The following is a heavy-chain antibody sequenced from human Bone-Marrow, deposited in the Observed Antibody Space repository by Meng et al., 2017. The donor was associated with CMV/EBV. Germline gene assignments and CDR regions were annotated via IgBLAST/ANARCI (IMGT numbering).Heavy chain of an antibody. J-gene: IGHJ4*02. CDR1: GGSISSNNW. CDR3: ARDLGTVAPGY. V-gene: IGHV4-4*02. Sequence: QVQLQESGPGLVKPSGTLSLTCAVSGGSISSNNWWSWVRQPPGKGLEWIGEIYHSGSTNYNLSLESRVTISVDKSKNQLSLKLNSVTAADTAVYYCARDLGTVAPGYWGQGTLVTVSS. CDR2: IYHSGST. D-gene: IGHD4-23*01.